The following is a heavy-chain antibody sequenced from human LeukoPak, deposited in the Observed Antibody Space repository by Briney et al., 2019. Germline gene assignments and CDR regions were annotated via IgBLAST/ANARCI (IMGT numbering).Heavy chain of an antibody. D-gene: IGHD5-18*01. Sequence: SETLSLTCAVYGGSFSGYHWSWIRQPPGKGLEWIGYIYYSGSTNYNPSLKSRVTISVDTSKNQFSLKLSSVTAADTAVYYCASGYSYDYLDYWGQGTLVTVSS. CDR2: IYYSGST. J-gene: IGHJ4*02. V-gene: IGHV4-59*01. CDR1: GGSFSGYH. CDR3: ASGYSYDYLDY.